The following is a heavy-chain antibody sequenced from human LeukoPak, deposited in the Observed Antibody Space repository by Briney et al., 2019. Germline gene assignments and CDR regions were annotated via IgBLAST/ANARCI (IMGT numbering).Heavy chain of an antibody. CDR1: GFTFSSYN. CDR3: AKSDPVGSSSWYSVHPYYMDV. CDR2: ITSGSSYI. J-gene: IGHJ6*03. V-gene: IGHV3-21*04. Sequence: GGSLRLSCAASGFTFSSYNMNWVRQAPGKGLEWVSSITSGSSYIYYADSVKGRFTISRDSSKNTLYLQINSLRAEDTAVYYCAKSDPVGSSSWYSVHPYYMDVWGKGTTVTISS. D-gene: IGHD6-13*01.